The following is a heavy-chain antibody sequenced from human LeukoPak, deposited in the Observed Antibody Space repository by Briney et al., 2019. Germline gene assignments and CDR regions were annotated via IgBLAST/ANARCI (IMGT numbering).Heavy chain of an antibody. V-gene: IGHV3-33*03. CDR1: GFTFSSYG. CDR2: VWNDGTKK. J-gene: IGHJ4*02. CDR3: VKDFGGNSDY. Sequence: GGSLRLSCEASGFTFSSYGMHWVRQAPGKGLEWVAVVWNDGTKKYYADSVKGRFTISRDKSKNTLYLQMNSLRAEDTAVYYCVKDFGGNSDYWGQGTLVTVSS. D-gene: IGHD4-23*01.